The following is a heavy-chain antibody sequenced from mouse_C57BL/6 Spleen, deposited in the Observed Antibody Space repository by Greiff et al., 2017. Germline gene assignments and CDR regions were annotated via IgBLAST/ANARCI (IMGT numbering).Heavy chain of an antibody. CDR1: GYAFSSSW. V-gene: IGHV1-82*01. CDR3: ARKTAQATGFAY. Sequence: VQLQESGPELVKPGASVKISCKASGYAFSSSWMNWVKQRPGKGLEWIGRIYPGDGDTNYNGKFKGKATLTADTSSSTAYMQLSSLTSEDSAVYFCARKTAQATGFAYWGQGTLVTVSA. CDR2: IYPGDGDT. D-gene: IGHD3-2*02. J-gene: IGHJ3*01.